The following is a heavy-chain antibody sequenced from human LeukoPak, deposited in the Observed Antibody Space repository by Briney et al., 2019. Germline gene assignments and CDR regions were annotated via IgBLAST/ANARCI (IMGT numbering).Heavy chain of an antibody. D-gene: IGHD3-9*01. Sequence: ASVKVSCKASGYTFTGYYMHWVRQAPGQGLEWMGWINPNSGGTNYAQKFQGRVTMTRDTSISTAYMELSRLRSDDTAVYYCATDWGYYGILTGYWTDYWGQGTLVTVSS. V-gene: IGHV1-2*02. CDR2: INPNSGGT. J-gene: IGHJ4*02. CDR1: GYTFTGYY. CDR3: ATDWGYYGILTGYWTDY.